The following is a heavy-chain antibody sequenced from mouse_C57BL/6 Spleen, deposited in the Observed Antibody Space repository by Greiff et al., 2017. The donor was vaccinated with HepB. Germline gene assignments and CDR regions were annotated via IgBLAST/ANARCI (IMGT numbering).Heavy chain of an antibody. Sequence: QVQLQQPGAELVKPGASVKLSCKASGYTFTSYWMHWVKQRPGQGLEWIGMIHPNSGSTNYNEKFKSKATLTVDKSSSTAYMQLSSLTSEDSAVYYCARSIYYDYPYFDYWGQGTTLTVSS. V-gene: IGHV1-64*01. D-gene: IGHD2-4*01. CDR2: IHPNSGST. CDR1: GYTFTSYW. CDR3: ARSIYYDYPYFDY. J-gene: IGHJ2*01.